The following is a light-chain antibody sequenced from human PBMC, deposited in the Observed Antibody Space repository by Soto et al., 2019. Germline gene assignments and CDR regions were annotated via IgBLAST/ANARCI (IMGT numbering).Light chain of an antibody. Sequence: EIVLTQSPGTLSLSPGDRATLSCRASQTVSTNYLAWYQQKPGQAPRLLIYGASSRATGIPDRFSGSGSGTDFILTISRLEPEDFAVYYCQQYGSSPRTFXQGTKVDIK. CDR3: QQYGSSPRT. J-gene: IGKJ2*01. CDR2: GAS. V-gene: IGKV3-20*01. CDR1: QTVSTNY.